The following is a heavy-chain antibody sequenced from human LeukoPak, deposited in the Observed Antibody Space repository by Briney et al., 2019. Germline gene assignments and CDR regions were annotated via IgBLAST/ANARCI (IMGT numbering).Heavy chain of an antibody. CDR2: ISGSGGST. V-gene: IGHV3-23*01. Sequence: GGSLRLSCAASGFTVSSNYMSWVRQAPGKGLEWVSAISGSGGSTYYADSVKGRFTISRDNSKNTLYLQMNSLRAEDTAVYYCAKENISDSSGYAGPDYWGQGTLVTVSS. CDR3: AKENISDSSGYAGPDY. J-gene: IGHJ4*02. CDR1: GFTVSSNY. D-gene: IGHD3-22*01.